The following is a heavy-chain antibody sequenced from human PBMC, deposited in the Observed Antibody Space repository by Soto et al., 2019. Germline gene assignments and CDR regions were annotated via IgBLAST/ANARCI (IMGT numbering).Heavy chain of an antibody. Sequence: PGGSLRLSCAASGFTFSSYAMSWVRQTPGKGLEWVSGISGGGGNTYYADSVTGRFTISRDNSRNTLYLQMNSLRAADTAIYYCAKERGAGGRFSGIAVAGIPSWGQGTLVTVSS. D-gene: IGHD6-19*01. CDR2: ISGGGGNT. V-gene: IGHV3-23*01. CDR1: GFTFSSYA. J-gene: IGHJ5*02. CDR3: AKERGAGGRFSGIAVAGIPS.